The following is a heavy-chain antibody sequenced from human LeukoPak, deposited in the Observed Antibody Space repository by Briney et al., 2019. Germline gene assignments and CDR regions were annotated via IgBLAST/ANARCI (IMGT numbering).Heavy chain of an antibody. Sequence: PGGSLRLSCEASGFTFDDDAMSWVRQAPGKGLEWVSDINWNGDNTNYAESVEGRFTISRDNAKNSLYLQMNSLRAEDTAVYYCARDGIGDGYNYFDYWGQGTLVTVSS. J-gene: IGHJ4*02. CDR2: INWNGDNT. D-gene: IGHD5-24*01. V-gene: IGHV3-20*04. CDR3: ARDGIGDGYNYFDY. CDR1: GFTFDDDA.